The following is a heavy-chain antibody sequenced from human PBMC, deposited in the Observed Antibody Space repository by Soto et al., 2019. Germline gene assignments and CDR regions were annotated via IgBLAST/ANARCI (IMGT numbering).Heavy chain of an antibody. CDR2: MNPNRGNT. Sequence: ASVKVSCKASGYTFTSYDINWVRQATGQGLEWMGWMNPNRGNTGYAQKFHGRVTMTRNTSISTAYMELSSLRSEDTAVDYCAGGGVRGAFDIWGQGTMGTVSS. D-gene: IGHD3-10*01. V-gene: IGHV1-8*02. J-gene: IGHJ3*02. CDR1: GYTFTSYD. CDR3: AGGGVRGAFDI.